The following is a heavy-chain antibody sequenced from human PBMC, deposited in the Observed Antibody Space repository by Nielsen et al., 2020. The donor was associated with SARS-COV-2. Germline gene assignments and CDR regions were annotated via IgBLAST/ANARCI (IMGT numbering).Heavy chain of an antibody. V-gene: IGHV3-30*03. CDR2: ISYDGSNK. Sequence: GESLKISCAASGFIFRNYAMSWVRQAPGKGLEWVAVISYDGSNKYYADSVKGRFTISRDNSKNTLYLQMNSLRAEDTAVYYCARAYSGSYSSPFDYWGQGTLVTVSS. CDR3: ARAYSGSYSSPFDY. CDR1: GFIFRNYA. J-gene: IGHJ4*02. D-gene: IGHD1-26*01.